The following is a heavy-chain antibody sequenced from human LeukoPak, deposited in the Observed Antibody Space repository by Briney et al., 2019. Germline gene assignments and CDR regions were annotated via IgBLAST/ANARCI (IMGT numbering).Heavy chain of an antibody. CDR2: TRSKVNNQTT. CDR1: GITLSDQY. J-gene: IGHJ6*04. V-gene: IGHV3-72*01. CDR3: ARMTFGGMDF. Sequence: GGSLRLSCAASGITLSDQYMEWVRQTPGKGLEWVGRTRSKVNNQTTEYAAYVKGRFTISRDDTNNSLYLKMNSLKTADTAVYYCARMTFGGMDFWGKGNTATVSS. D-gene: IGHD3-16*01.